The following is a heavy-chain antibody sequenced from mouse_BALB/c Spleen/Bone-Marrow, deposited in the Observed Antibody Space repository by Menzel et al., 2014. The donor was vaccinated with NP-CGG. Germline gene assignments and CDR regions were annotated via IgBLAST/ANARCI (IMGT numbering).Heavy chain of an antibody. Sequence: EVKLVESGGGLVQPGGSLKLSCTASGFELSRYWMSWVRQAPGKGLEWVGEINPNSRTINYTPSLKERFIISRDNAKNTLYLQMSKVRSEDTALYFCARCGYYGWPAYWGQGTLVTVSA. CDR3: ARCGYYGWPAY. CDR2: INPNSRTI. J-gene: IGHJ3*01. CDR1: GFELSRYW. V-gene: IGHV4-1*02. D-gene: IGHD1-2*01.